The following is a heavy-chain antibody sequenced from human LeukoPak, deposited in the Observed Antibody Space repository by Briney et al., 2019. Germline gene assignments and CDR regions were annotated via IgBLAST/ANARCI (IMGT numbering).Heavy chain of an antibody. CDR1: GFTFSSYA. CDR2: ISYDGSNK. V-gene: IGHV3-30-3*01. CDR3: ARDLYDYVWGPGYYYGMDA. Sequence: GGSLRLSCAASGFTFSSYAMHWVRQAPGKGLEWVAVISYDGSNKYYADSVKGRFTISRDNSKNTLYLQMNSLRAEDTAAYYCARDLYDYVWGPGYYYGMDAWGQGTTVTVSS. D-gene: IGHD3-16*01. J-gene: IGHJ6*02.